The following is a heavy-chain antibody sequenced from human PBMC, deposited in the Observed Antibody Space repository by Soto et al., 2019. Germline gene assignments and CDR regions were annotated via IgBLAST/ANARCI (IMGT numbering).Heavy chain of an antibody. CDR1: GFTFSSYA. J-gene: IGHJ4*02. Sequence: GGSLRLSCAASGFTFSSYAMSWVRQAPGKGLEWVSAISGSGGSTYYADSVKGRFTISRDNSKNTLYLQMNSLRAEGTAVYYCAKDLPDYDSSGSPFDYWGQGTLVTVSS. V-gene: IGHV3-23*01. CDR2: ISGSGGST. D-gene: IGHD3-22*01. CDR3: AKDLPDYDSSGSPFDY.